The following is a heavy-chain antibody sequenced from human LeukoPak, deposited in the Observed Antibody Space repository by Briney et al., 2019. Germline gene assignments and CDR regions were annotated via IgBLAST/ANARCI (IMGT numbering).Heavy chain of an antibody. Sequence: GGSLRLSCAASGFTFSSYGMHWVRQAPGKGLEWVAFIRYDGSNKYYADSVKGRFTISRDNAKNSLYLQMSSLRAEDTAVYYCARGMATIDGYYYYMDVWGKGTTVTVSS. J-gene: IGHJ6*03. CDR1: GFTFSSYG. V-gene: IGHV3-30*02. CDR2: IRYDGSNK. CDR3: ARGMATIDGYYYYMDV. D-gene: IGHD5-24*01.